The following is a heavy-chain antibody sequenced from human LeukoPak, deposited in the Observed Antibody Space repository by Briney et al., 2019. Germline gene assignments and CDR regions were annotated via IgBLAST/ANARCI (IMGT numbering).Heavy chain of an antibody. D-gene: IGHD3-16*02. V-gene: IGHV3-15*01. CDR3: TTLYDYVWGTYRSTKQNYFDY. CDR1: GFTFSNAW. CDR2: IKSKTDGGTT. J-gene: IGHJ4*02. Sequence: PGGSLRLSCAASGFTFSNAWLTWVRQAPGKGLEWVGRIKSKTDGGTTDYAAPVKDRFTISRDDSKTTLYLQMNSLKTEDTAVYYCTTLYDYVWGTYRSTKQNYFDYWGQGALVTVSS.